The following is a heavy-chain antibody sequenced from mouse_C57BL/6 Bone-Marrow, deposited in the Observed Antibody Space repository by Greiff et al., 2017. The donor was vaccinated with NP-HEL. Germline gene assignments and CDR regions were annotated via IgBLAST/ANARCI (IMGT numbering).Heavy chain of an antibody. D-gene: IGHD2-5*01. CDR3: ARISSYYSNYFDY. V-gene: IGHV1-59*01. Sequence: QVQLKQPGAELVRPGTSVKLSCKASGYTFTSYWMHWVKQRPGQGLEWIGVIDPSDSYTNYNQKFKGKATLTVDTSSSTAYMQLSSLTSEDSAVYYCARISSYYSNYFDYWGQGTTLTVSS. CDR2: IDPSDSYT. J-gene: IGHJ2*01. CDR1: GYTFTSYW.